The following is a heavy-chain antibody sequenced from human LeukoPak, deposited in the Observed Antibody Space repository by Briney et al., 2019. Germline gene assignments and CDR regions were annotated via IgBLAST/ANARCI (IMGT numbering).Heavy chain of an antibody. D-gene: IGHD6-13*01. Sequence: VASVKVSCKASGYTFTGCYMHWVRQAPGQGLEWMGWINPNSGGTNYAQKFQGRVTMTRDTSISTAYMELSRLRSDDTAVYYCARAPGGYSSSWYWGQGTLVTVSS. J-gene: IGHJ4*02. CDR3: ARAPGGYSSSWY. V-gene: IGHV1-2*02. CDR2: INPNSGGT. CDR1: GYTFTGCY.